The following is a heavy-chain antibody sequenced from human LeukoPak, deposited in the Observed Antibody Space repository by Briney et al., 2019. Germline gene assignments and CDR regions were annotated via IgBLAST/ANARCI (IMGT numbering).Heavy chain of an antibody. CDR1: GGTFSSYA. J-gene: IGHJ5*02. CDR3: ARGQQYYDFWSGYYRGNWFDP. V-gene: IGHV1-8*03. Sequence: ASVKVSCKASGGTFSSYAISWVRQAPGQGLEWMGWMNPNSGNTGYAQKFQGRVTITRNTSISTAYMELSSLRSEDTAVYYCARGQQYYDFWSGYYRGNWFDPWGQGTLVTVSS. CDR2: MNPNSGNT. D-gene: IGHD3-3*01.